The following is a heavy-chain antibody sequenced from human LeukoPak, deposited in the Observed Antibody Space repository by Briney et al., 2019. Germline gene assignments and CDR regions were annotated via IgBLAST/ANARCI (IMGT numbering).Heavy chain of an antibody. Sequence: GGSLRLSCAASGFTFSSSAMIWVRQSRGKGLEWVSAISNNGGYTYYAVSVQGRLTISRDNSKSKLCLQMNSLRAEDTAVYYCLLSEVLWGQGTLVTVSS. J-gene: IGHJ4*02. V-gene: IGHV3-23*01. CDR3: LLSEVL. CDR2: ISNNGGYT. D-gene: IGHD2-8*02. CDR1: GFTFSSSA.